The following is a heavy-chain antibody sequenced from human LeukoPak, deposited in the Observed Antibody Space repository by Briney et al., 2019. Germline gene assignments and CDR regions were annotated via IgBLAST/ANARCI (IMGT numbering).Heavy chain of an antibody. J-gene: IGHJ6*03. CDR1: GYTFTSYG. CDR3: ARDRRIVAYYYYMDV. CDR2: ISAYNGNT. Sequence: ASVKVSCKASGYTFTSYGISWVRQAPGQGLEWMGWISAYNGNTNYAQKLQGRVTMTTDTSTSTAYMELRSLRSDDTAVYYCARDRRIVAYYYYMDVWGKGTTVTVSS. D-gene: IGHD5-12*01. V-gene: IGHV1-18*01.